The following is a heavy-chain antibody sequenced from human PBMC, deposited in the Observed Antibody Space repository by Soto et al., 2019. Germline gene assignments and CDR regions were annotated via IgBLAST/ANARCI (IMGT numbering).Heavy chain of an antibody. CDR1: GFTFSSYG. V-gene: IGHV3-33*01. Sequence: GGSLRLSCAASGFTFSSYGMHWVRQAPGKGLEWVAVIWYDGSNKYYADSVKGRFTISRDNSKNTLYLQMNSLRAEDTAVYYCARVRNREYYFGYWGQGTLVTVSS. J-gene: IGHJ4*02. CDR3: ARVRNREYYFGY. CDR2: IWYDGSNK.